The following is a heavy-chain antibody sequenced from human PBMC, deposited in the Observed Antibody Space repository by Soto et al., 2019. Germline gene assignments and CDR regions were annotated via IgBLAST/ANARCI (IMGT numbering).Heavy chain of an antibody. V-gene: IGHV3-48*02. Sequence: GSLRLSCAASGFTFSSYRMNCVRQAPGKGLEWVSYISSSSSTIYYADSVKGRFTISRDNAKNSLYLQMNSLRDEDTAVYYCATLPLTYYYDSSGYYPPNFDYWGQGTLVTVSS. J-gene: IGHJ4*02. CDR1: GFTFSSYR. D-gene: IGHD3-22*01. CDR3: ATLPLTYYYDSSGYYPPNFDY. CDR2: ISSSSSTI.